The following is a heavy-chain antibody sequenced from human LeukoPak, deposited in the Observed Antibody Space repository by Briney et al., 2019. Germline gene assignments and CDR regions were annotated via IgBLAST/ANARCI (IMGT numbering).Heavy chain of an antibody. D-gene: IGHD5-12*01. CDR1: GGFISGYY. J-gene: IGHJ6*02. CDR2: IYYSGST. CDR3: ARDVTWLRTYYYGMDV. Sequence: SETLSLTCTVSGGFISGYYWSWIRQPPEKGLEWIGYIYYSGSTNYNPSLKSRVTISVDTSKNQFSLKLSSVTAADTAVYYCARDVTWLRTYYYGMDVWGQGTTVTVSS. V-gene: IGHV4-59*12.